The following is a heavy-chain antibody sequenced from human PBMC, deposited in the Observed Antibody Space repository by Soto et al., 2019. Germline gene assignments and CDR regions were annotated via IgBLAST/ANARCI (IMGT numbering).Heavy chain of an antibody. CDR1: GFTFNSFT. Sequence: QVQLVESGGGVVQPGRSLRLSCAASGFTFNSFTMHWVRQAPGKGLEWVAVISHDGSHKYSADSVKGRFTISRDDSKNRLYLQTSSLRVKDTAIYYCATWEERYFQDWGQGTLVTVSS. CDR2: ISHDGSHK. CDR3: ATWEERYFQD. J-gene: IGHJ1*01. D-gene: IGHD1-26*01. V-gene: IGHV3-30-3*01.